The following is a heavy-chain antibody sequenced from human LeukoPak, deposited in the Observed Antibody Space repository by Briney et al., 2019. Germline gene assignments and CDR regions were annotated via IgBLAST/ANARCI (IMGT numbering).Heavy chain of an antibody. CDR1: GFTFSSYW. Sequence: GGSLRLSCAASGFTFSSYWMTWVRQAPGKGLEWVSGINDGGDSTHYADSVKGRFSISRDNSRNTLSLQMNSLKAEDTAVYYCAKVAFYVWWQPYDSWSQGTLVTVSS. V-gene: IGHV3-23*01. J-gene: IGHJ4*02. CDR2: INDGGDST. CDR3: AKVAFYVWWQPYDS. D-gene: IGHD2-8*02.